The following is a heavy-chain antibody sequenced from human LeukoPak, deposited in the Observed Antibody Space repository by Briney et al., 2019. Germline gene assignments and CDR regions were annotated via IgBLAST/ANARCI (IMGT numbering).Heavy chain of an antibody. CDR1: GFTFSSYA. Sequence: GGSLRLSCAASGFTFSSYAMSWVRQAPGKGLEWVSAISGSGGSTYYADSVKGRFTISRDNSKNTLYLQMNSLRAEDTAVYYCAKEEYCSGGSCHSWGSSMDVWGQGTTVTVSS. CDR2: ISGSGGST. D-gene: IGHD2-15*01. V-gene: IGHV3-23*01. CDR3: AKEEYCSGGSCHSWGSSMDV. J-gene: IGHJ6*02.